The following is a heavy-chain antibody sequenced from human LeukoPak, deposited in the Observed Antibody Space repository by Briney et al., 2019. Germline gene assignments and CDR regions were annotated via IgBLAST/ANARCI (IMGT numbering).Heavy chain of an antibody. V-gene: IGHV4-39*01. CDR1: GGSISSSSYY. Sequence: ASETLSLTCTVSGGSISSSSYYWGWIRQPPGKGLEWIGSIYYSGSTYYNPSLKSRVTISVDTSKNQFSLKLSSVTAADTAVYYCARRYRGGYSYGFYFDYWGQGTLVTVSS. CDR2: IYYSGST. J-gene: IGHJ4*02. D-gene: IGHD5-18*01. CDR3: ARRYRGGYSYGFYFDY.